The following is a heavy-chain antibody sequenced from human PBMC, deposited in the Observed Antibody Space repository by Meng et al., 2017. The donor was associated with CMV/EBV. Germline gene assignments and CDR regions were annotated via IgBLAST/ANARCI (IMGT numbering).Heavy chain of an antibody. CDR3: ARGSDGYSSGWYRY. CDR1: GFTFSSYS. D-gene: IGHD6-19*01. CDR2: ISSSSSYI. V-gene: IGHV3-21*01. Sequence: GESLKISCAASGFTFSSYSMNWVRQAPGKGLEWVSSISSSSSYIYYADSVKGRFTISRDNAKNSLYLQMNSLRAEDTAVYYCARGSDGYSSGWYRYWGQGTLVTVSS. J-gene: IGHJ4*02.